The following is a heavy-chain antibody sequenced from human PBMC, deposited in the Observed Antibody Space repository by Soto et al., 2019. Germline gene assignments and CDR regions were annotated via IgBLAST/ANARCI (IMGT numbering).Heavy chain of an antibody. CDR3: AKRQGGKLENLHFDV. Sequence: EVQLFESGGGLVQPGGSLRLSCAASGFTFRDHAMSWLRQAPGNGLQWVSDISSNGGGTFYADSVKGRFTISRDNSKTTLHLQMNRRRDADTAVYYCAKRQGGKLENLHFDVWGRGSLVTVSS. J-gene: IGHJ2*01. CDR1: GFTFRDHA. CDR2: ISSNGGGT. V-gene: IGHV3-23*01. D-gene: IGHD3-16*01.